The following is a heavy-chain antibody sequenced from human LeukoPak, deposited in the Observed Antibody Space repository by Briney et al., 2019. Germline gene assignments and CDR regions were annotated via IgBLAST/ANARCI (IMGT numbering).Heavy chain of an antibody. V-gene: IGHV4-4*07. J-gene: IGHJ4*02. CDR2: IHSSGST. Sequence: PSETLSLTCSVSGGSINTYYWGCIRQPAGKGLEWIGRIHSSGSTHYNPSLKSRVTMSLDTSKNQFSLKLTSVTAADTAVYYCARDNDFFDYWGQGTLVTVSS. CDR3: ARDNDFFDY. CDR1: GGSINTYY.